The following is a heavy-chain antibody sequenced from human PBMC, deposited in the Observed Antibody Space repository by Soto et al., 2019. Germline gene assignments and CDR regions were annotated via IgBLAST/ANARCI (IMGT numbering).Heavy chain of an antibody. J-gene: IGHJ5*02. D-gene: IGHD2-21*02. CDR1: GFTFSSYG. CDR2: ISYDGSNK. V-gene: IGHV3-30*18. Sequence: GGSLRLSCAASGFTFSSYGMHWVRQAPGKGLEWVAVISYDGSNKYYADSVKGRFTISRDNSKNTLYLQMNSLRAEDTAVYYCAKGLRSVTFNWFDPWGQGTLVTVS. CDR3: AKGLRSVTFNWFDP.